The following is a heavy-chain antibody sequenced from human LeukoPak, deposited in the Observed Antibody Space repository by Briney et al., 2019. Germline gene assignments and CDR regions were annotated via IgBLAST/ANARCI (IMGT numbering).Heavy chain of an antibody. J-gene: IGHJ4*02. D-gene: IGHD2-2*01. CDR1: GGSFSGYY. V-gene: IGHV4-34*01. CDR2: INHSGST. Sequence: SETLSLTCAVYGGSFSGYYWSWIRQPPGKGLEWIGEINHSGSTNYNPSLKSRVTISVDTSKNQFSLKLSSVTAADTAVYYCARRGDIVVVPAAIGYFDYWGQGALVTVSS. CDR3: ARRGDIVVVPAAIGYFDY.